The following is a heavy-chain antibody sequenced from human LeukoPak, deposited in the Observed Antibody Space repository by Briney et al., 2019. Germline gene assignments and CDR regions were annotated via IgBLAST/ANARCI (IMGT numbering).Heavy chain of an antibody. CDR1: GFTFSSYA. J-gene: IGHJ5*02. CDR3: AREWGSGYYPLDP. V-gene: IGHV3-30-3*01. D-gene: IGHD3-3*01. Sequence: GGSLRLSCAASGFTFSSYAMHWVRQAPGKGLEWVAVISYDGSNKYYADSVKGRFTISRDNSKNTLYLQMNSLRAEDTAVYYCAREWGSGYYPLDPWGQGTLVTVSS. CDR2: ISYDGSNK.